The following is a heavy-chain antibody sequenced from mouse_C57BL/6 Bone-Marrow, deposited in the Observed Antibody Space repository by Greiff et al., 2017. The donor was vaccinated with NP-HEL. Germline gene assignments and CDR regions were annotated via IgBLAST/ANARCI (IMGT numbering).Heavy chain of an antibody. CDR1: GYTLTDYY. J-gene: IGHJ2*01. CDR3: AREEGFDY. V-gene: IGHV1-76*01. CDR2: IYPGSGNT. Sequence: VQLQQSGAELVRPGASVKLSCKASGYTLTDYYINWVKQRPGQGLEWIARIYPGSGNTYYNEKFKGKATLTAEKSSSTAYMQLSSLTSEDSAVYFCAREEGFDYWGQGTTLTVSS.